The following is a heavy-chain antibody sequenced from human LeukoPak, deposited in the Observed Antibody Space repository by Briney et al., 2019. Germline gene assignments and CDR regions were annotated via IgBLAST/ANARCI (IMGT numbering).Heavy chain of an antibody. D-gene: IGHD3-22*01. V-gene: IGHV5-51*01. CDR2: IYPGDSDT. Sequence: GESLRISCKGSGYDFTFYWVAWVRQMPGKGLEWMGIIYPGDSDTRYSPSFQGQVTISADRSISTAYLQWNSLKASDTAMYYCARSYYDSSGYYSLGVLDIWGQGTVVTVSS. CDR3: ARSYYDSSGYYSLGVLDI. CDR1: GYDFTFYW. J-gene: IGHJ3*02.